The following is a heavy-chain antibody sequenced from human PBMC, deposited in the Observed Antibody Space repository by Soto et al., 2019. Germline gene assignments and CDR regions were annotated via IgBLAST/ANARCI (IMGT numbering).Heavy chain of an antibody. V-gene: IGHV3-11*05. D-gene: IGHD3-9*01. CDR3: ARRRPTGDYND. CDR1: GFPFSDYY. Sequence: QVQLVESGGDLVKPGGSLRLSCAASGFPFSDYYMSWIRQAPGKGLEWVSSIGSSSSYTTYADSVKGRFTISRDNAKNSLYLQMNSLRAEDTAVYYCARRRPTGDYNDWGQGTLVTVSA. J-gene: IGHJ4*02. CDR2: IGSSSSYT.